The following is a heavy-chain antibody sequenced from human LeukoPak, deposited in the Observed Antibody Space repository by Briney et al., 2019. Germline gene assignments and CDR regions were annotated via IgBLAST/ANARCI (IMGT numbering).Heavy chain of an antibody. V-gene: IGHV1-18*01. CDR1: GYTFTSYG. CDR2: ISAYNDNT. Sequence: ASVKVSCKASGYTFTSYGISWVRQAPGQGLEWMGWISAYNDNTNYAQKLQGRVTMTTDTSTNTAYMELRSLRSDDTAVYYCRAQQLVLVGDFDYWGQGTLVTVSS. D-gene: IGHD6-13*01. J-gene: IGHJ4*02. CDR3: RAQQLVLVGDFDY.